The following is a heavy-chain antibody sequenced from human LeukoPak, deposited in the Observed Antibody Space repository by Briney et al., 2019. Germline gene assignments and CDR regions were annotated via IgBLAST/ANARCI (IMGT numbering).Heavy chain of an antibody. CDR2: ISGSGGST. Sequence: GGSLRLSCAASGFTFSSYAMSRVRQAPGKGLESVSAISGSGGSTYYADSVKGRFTISRDNSKHTLYLQMNSLRAEDTAVYYCAKQLVEGYYFDYWGQGTLVTVSS. V-gene: IGHV3-23*01. J-gene: IGHJ4*02. CDR1: GFTFSSYA. CDR3: AKQLVEGYYFDY. D-gene: IGHD2-15*01.